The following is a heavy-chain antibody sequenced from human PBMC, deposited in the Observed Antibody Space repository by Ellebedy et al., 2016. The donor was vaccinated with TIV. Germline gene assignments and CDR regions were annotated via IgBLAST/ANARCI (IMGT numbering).Heavy chain of an antibody. CDR3: ARIFCTSDECSYKFDS. Sequence: SQTLSLTCGVSGDSINSDNWWSWVRQTPGEGLEYFGELYHNGRANYNPSLKSRLTMSVDNSKNQFSLKLSSVTAADTAVYYCARIFCTSDECSYKFDSWGQGVLVIVSS. D-gene: IGHD2-8*02. J-gene: IGHJ4*02. CDR2: LYHNGRA. CDR1: GDSINSDNW. V-gene: IGHV4-4*02.